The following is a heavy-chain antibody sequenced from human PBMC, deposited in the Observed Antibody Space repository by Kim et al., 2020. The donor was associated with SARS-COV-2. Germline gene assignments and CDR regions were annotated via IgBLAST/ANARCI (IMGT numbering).Heavy chain of an antibody. J-gene: IGHJ4*02. CDR2: IYSGGST. CDR3: AREWYYGSPGELSNSGY. D-gene: IGHD3-10*01. V-gene: IGHV3-53*01. CDR1: GFTVSSNY. Sequence: GGSLRLSCAASGFTVSSNYMSWVRQAPGKGLEWVSVIYSGGSTYYADSVKGRFTISRDNSKNTLYLQMNSLRAEDTAVYYCAREWYYGSPGELSNSGYWGQGTLVTVSS.